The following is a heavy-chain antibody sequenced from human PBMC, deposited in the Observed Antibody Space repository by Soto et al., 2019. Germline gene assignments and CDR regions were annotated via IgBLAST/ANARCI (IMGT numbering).Heavy chain of an antibody. V-gene: IGHV1-8*01. CDR1: GYSFTSYD. Sequence: QVQLVQSRAEVKKPGASVKVSCKASGYSFTSYDINWVRQATGQGLEWMGWMNPNSGITGYAQKFQGRVTMTRNTSISTAYMELSSLKFEDTAVYFCARGEWELTWWGQGTLVTVSS. D-gene: IGHD1-26*01. CDR2: MNPNSGIT. J-gene: IGHJ4*02. CDR3: ARGEWELTW.